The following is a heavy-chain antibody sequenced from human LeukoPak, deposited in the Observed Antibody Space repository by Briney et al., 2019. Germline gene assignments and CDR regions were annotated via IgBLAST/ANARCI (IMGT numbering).Heavy chain of an antibody. CDR1: GFTFDDYA. V-gene: IGHV3-9*01. J-gene: IGHJ4*02. D-gene: IGHD5-18*01. CDR2: ISWNSVTI. CDR3: AKDIGYSYGVDY. Sequence: GRSLRLSCAASGFTFDDYAMHWVRQAPGKGLEGVSGISWNSVTIGYVDSVKGRFTISRDNAKNSLYLQMNSLRAEDTALYYCAKDIGYSYGVDYWGQGTLVTVSS.